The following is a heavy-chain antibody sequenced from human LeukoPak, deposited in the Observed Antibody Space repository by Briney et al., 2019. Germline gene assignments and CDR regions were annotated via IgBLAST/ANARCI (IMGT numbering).Heavy chain of an antibody. CDR3: AKPTYNGHYDFAN. D-gene: IGHD1-7*01. Sequence: GGSLRLSCAASGFTFSSYGMHWVRQAPGKGLEWVSAINAGGYTTSYADSVRGRFTISRDNFQNTLYLQMNTLRAEDSAIYYCAKPTYNGHYDFANWGQGTLVTVSS. J-gene: IGHJ4*02. V-gene: IGHV3-23*01. CDR2: INAGGYTT. CDR1: GFTFSSYG.